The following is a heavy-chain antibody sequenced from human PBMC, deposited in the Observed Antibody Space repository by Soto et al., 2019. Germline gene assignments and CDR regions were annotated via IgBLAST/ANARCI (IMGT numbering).Heavy chain of an antibody. CDR2: MNPNSGNT. D-gene: IGHD2-21*02. CDR3: ARVFLIWRLKRYYYYCGMDV. J-gene: IGHJ6*02. CDR1: GYTFTSYD. V-gene: IGHV1-8*01. Sequence: QVQLVQSGAEVKKPGASVKVSCKASGYTFTSYDINWVRQATGQGLEWMGWMNPNSGNTGYAQKFQGRVTMTRNTSIITAYMELSSLRSEDTAVYYCARVFLIWRLKRYYYYCGMDVWGQGTTVTVSS.